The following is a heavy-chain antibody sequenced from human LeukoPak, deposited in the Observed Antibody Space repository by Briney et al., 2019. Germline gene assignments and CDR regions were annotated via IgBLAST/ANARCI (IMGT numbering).Heavy chain of an antibody. Sequence: ASVKVSCKASGYTFTSYDINWVRQATGQGLEWMGWMNPNSGNTGYAQKFQGRVTMTRNSSITTAYMELSSLRSEDTAVYYCARNPTVTTRRPMTSWFDPWGQGTLVTVPS. V-gene: IGHV1-8*01. CDR2: MNPNSGNT. D-gene: IGHD4-17*01. CDR1: GYTFTSYD. J-gene: IGHJ5*02. CDR3: ARNPTVTTRRPMTSWFDP.